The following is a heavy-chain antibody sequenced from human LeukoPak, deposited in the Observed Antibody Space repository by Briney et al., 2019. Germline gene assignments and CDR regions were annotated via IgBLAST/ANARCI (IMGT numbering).Heavy chain of an antibody. V-gene: IGHV4-34*01. CDR1: VGSFSGYY. CDR2: INHSGST. Sequence: SETLSLTCAVYVGSFSGYYWSWMRQPPGKGLEWIGEINHSGSTNYNPSLKSRVTISVDTSKNQFSLKLSSVTAADTAVYYCARRWDGYNIRNWFDPWGQGTLVTVSS. J-gene: IGHJ5*02. D-gene: IGHD5-24*01. CDR3: ARRWDGYNIRNWFDP.